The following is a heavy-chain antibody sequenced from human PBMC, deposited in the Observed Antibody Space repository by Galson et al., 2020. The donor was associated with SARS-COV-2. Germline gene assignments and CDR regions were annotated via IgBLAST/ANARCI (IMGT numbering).Heavy chain of an antibody. J-gene: IGHJ4*02. CDR1: GFSLGTSGVT. V-gene: IGHV2-5*02. D-gene: IGHD7-27*01. CDR3: AHQGRMGISPQSYFDY. Sequence: SGPTLVKPTQTLTLTCTVSGFSLGTSGVTVAWIRQPPGKALEWLALIYWDDDHRYSASLKSRLTITKDTSKNQVVLTMTNMDPLDTGTYYCAHQGRMGISPQSYFDYWGQGALVTVSS. CDR2: IYWDDDH.